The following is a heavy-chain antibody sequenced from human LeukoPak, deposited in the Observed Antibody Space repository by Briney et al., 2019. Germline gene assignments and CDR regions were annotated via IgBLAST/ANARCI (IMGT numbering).Heavy chain of an antibody. CDR2: INHSGST. Sequence: SEALSLTCAVYGGSFSGYYWSWIRQPPGKGQEWIGEINHSGSTNYNPSLKSRVTISVDTSKNQFSLKLSSVTAADTAVYYCARGGIYGAIPPFWYFDYWGQGTLVTVSS. CDR3: ARGGIYGAIPPFWYFDY. CDR1: GGSFSGYY. V-gene: IGHV4-34*01. D-gene: IGHD4-17*01. J-gene: IGHJ4*02.